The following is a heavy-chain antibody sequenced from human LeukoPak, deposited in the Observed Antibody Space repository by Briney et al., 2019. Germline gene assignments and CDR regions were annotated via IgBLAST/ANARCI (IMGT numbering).Heavy chain of an antibody. J-gene: IGHJ4*02. CDR2: ISSSSSYI. CDR1: GFTFSSYS. Sequence: PGGSLRLSCAASGFTFSSYSMNWVRQAPGKGLEWVSSISSSSSYIYYADSVRGRFTISRDNAQNSLFLQMDSLRTEDTAIYYCARGSGRGDYSDYWGQGTVVTVSS. V-gene: IGHV3-21*01. CDR3: ARGSGRGDYSDY. D-gene: IGHD4-17*01.